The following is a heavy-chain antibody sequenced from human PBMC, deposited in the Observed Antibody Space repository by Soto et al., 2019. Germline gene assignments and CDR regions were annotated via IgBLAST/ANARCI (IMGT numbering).Heavy chain of an antibody. V-gene: IGHV1-18*01. CDR3: ARDSPYSSSSYRWFDP. Sequence: ASVKVSCKASGYTFTSYGISWVRQAPGQGLEWMGWISAYNGNTNYAQKLQGRVTMTTDTSTSTAYMELRSLRSDDTAVYYCARDSPYSSSSYRWFDPWGQGTLVTVSS. CDR2: ISAYNGNT. CDR1: GYTFTSYG. J-gene: IGHJ5*02. D-gene: IGHD6-6*01.